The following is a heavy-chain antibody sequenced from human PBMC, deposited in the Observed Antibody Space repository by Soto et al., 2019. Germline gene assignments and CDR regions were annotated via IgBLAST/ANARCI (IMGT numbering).Heavy chain of an antibody. V-gene: IGHV3-23*01. Sequence: PGGSLRLSCAGSGFTFSSYAMSWVRQAPGKGLEWVSAISGSGGSTYYADSVKGRFTISRDNSKNTLYLQMNSLRAEDTAVYYCAKENGYSSSWFEFDYWVQGTLVTVSS. J-gene: IGHJ4*02. CDR3: AKENGYSSSWFEFDY. D-gene: IGHD6-13*01. CDR2: ISGSGGST. CDR1: GFTFSSYA.